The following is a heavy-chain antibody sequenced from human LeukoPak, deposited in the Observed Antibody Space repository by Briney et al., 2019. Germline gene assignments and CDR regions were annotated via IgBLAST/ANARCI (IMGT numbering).Heavy chain of an antibody. Sequence: ASVKVSCKASGYTFTDYYMHWMRQAPGQGPEWMGWMNPNSGGTNYAQKFQGRVTMTRDTSITTAYMELSSLRSDDTAVYYCAPRRVAADKGFDYWGQGTLVPVSS. V-gene: IGHV1-2*02. D-gene: IGHD6-19*01. CDR1: GYTFTDYY. CDR2: MNPNSGGT. J-gene: IGHJ4*02. CDR3: APRRVAADKGFDY.